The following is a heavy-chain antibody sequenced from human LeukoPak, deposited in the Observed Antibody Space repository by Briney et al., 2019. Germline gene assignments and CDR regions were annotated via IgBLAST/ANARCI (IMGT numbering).Heavy chain of an antibody. J-gene: IGHJ3*02. CDR2: ISSSSSYI. D-gene: IGHD3-22*01. CDR3: ARARYDSSGYYLHAFDI. V-gene: IGHV3-21*01. Sequence: GGSLTLSCAASGFTFSSYSMNWVRQPPGKGLEWVSSISSSSSYIYYADSVKGRFTISRDNAKNSLYLQMNSLRAEDTAVYYCARARYDSSGYYLHAFDIWGQGTMVTVSS. CDR1: GFTFSSYS.